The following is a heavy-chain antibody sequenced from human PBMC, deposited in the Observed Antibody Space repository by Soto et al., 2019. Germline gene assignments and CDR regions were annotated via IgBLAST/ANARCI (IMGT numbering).Heavy chain of an antibody. J-gene: IGHJ3*02. CDR3: ARQEPDAAGPRDAFDI. CDR2: IYYSGST. Sequence: PSETLSLTCTVSGGSISSYYWSWIRQPPGKGLEWIGYIYYSGSTNYNPSLKSRVTISVDTSKSQFSLNLSSVTAADTAVYYCARQEPDAAGPRDAFDIWGQGTMVTVSS. V-gene: IGHV4-59*08. CDR1: GGSISSYY. D-gene: IGHD2-2*01.